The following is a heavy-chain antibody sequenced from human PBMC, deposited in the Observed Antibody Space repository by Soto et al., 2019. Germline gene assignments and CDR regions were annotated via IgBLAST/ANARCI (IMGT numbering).Heavy chain of an antibody. CDR1: GGTFSSYA. V-gene: IGHV1-69*12. CDR2: IIPIFGTA. Sequence: QVQLVQSGAEVKKPGSSVKVSCKASGGTFSSYAISWVRQAPGQGLEWMGGIIPIFGTANYAQKFQGRVTITADESTSTAYMELSSLRSEDTAVYYCARNAPTYYDILTGAHYCDGMDVWGQGTTVTVSS. J-gene: IGHJ6*02. CDR3: ARNAPTYYDILTGAHYCDGMDV. D-gene: IGHD3-9*01.